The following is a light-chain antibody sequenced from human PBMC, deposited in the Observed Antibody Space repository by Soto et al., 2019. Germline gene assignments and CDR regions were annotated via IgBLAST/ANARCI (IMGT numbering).Light chain of an antibody. CDR1: SSDVGGYNY. CDR2: DVN. J-gene: IGLJ1*01. V-gene: IGLV2-11*01. CDR3: CSYAGSYTDV. Sequence: QSALTQPRSVSGSPGQSVTISCTGTSSDVGGYNYVSWYQQHPGKAPKLMIHDVNKRPSGVPDRFSGSKSGSTASLTISGLQAEDEADYYCCSYAGSYTDVFGTGTKLTVL.